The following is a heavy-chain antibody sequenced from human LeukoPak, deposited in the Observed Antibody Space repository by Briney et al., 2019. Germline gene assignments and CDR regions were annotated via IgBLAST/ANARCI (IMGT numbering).Heavy chain of an antibody. V-gene: IGHV4-39*01. CDR3: ARLRGSTSFSCYFDY. Sequence: SETLSLTCTVSGGSISSSSYYWGWIRQPPGKGLEWIGSIYYSGSTYYNPSLKSRVTISVDTSKNQFSLKLGSVTAADTAVYYCARLRGSTSFSCYFDYWGQGTLVTVSS. CDR1: GGSISSSSYY. J-gene: IGHJ4*02. D-gene: IGHD2-2*01. CDR2: IYYSGST.